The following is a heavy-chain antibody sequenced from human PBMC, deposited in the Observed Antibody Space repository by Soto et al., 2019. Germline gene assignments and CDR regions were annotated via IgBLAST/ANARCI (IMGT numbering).Heavy chain of an antibody. CDR2: IIPIFGTA. J-gene: IGHJ5*02. D-gene: IGHD1-1*01. Sequence: QVQLVQSGAEVKKPGSSVKVSCKASGGTFSSYAISWVRQAPGQGLEWMGGIIPIFGTANYAQKFQGRVTIPADESTRTADMELSSLRSEDTAVYYCARDIVRLERTLNWFGPWGQGTLVTVSS. CDR1: GGTFSSYA. CDR3: ARDIVRLERTLNWFGP. V-gene: IGHV1-69*12.